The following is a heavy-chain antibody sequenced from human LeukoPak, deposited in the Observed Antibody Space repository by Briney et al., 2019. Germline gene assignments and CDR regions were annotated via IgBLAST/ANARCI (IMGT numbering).Heavy chain of an antibody. J-gene: IGHJ4*01. CDR1: GFAFNVYA. D-gene: IGHD6-19*01. CDR2: ISGKSTYI. V-gene: IGHV3-21*01. Sequence: GGSLRLSCVASGFAFNVYAMNWVRQAPGRGLQWVSSISGKSTYINYGDSVKGRFTISRGNARNALYLQMDNLKAEDTAVYYCARDRSSGLHYYDYWGHGTLVSVSS. CDR3: ARDRSSGLHYYDY.